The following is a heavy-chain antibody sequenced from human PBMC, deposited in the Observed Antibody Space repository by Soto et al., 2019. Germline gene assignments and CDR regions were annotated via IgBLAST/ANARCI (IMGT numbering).Heavy chain of an antibody. D-gene: IGHD6-13*01. CDR1: GGTFSTYT. CDR3: TLGSWSAETFDI. J-gene: IGHJ3*02. V-gene: IGHV1-69*02. CDR2: IIPMLDIT. Sequence: QVQLVQSGAEVKKPGSSVKVSCKASGGTFSTYTIIWVRQAPGQGLEWMGRIIPMLDITNNAQRFQGRVTITADKSTSTADLELSSLRSEDTAVYYCTLGSWSAETFDIWGRGTMVTVSS.